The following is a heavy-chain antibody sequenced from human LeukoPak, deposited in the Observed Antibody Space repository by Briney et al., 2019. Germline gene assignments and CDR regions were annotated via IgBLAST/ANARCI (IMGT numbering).Heavy chain of an antibody. CDR3: ARDDYVWGSYRTSGTFDY. D-gene: IGHD3-16*02. V-gene: IGHV4-34*01. CDR1: GGSFSGYY. Sequence: SETLSLTCAVYGGSFSGYYWSRIRQPPGKGLEWIGEINHSGSTNYNPSLKSRVTISVDTSKNQFSLKLSSVTAADTAVYYCARDDYVWGSYRTSGTFDYWGQGTLVTVSS. J-gene: IGHJ4*02. CDR2: INHSGST.